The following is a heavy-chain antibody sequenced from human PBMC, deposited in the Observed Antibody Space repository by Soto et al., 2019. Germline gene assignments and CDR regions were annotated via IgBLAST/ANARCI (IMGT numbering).Heavy chain of an antibody. Sequence: ASVKVSCKASGYTFSSYAMHWVRQAPGQRLEWMGWINAGNGNTKYSQKFQGRVTITRDTSASTAYMELSSLRSEDTAVYYCARDLVPGYTGFSDYWGQGNLVTVSS. CDR1: GYTFSSYA. V-gene: IGHV1-3*01. CDR2: INAGNGNT. J-gene: IGHJ4*02. CDR3: ARDLVPGYTGFSDY. D-gene: IGHD5-12*01.